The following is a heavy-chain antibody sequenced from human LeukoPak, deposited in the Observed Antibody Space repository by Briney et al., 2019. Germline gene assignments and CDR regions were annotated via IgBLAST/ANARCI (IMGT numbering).Heavy chain of an antibody. CDR1: GFTFSSYW. CDR3: ARVRGDCDNCGYYRATDY. J-gene: IGHJ4*02. CDR2: IKQDGSEK. V-gene: IGHV3-7*01. D-gene: IGHD3-22*01. Sequence: GGSLRLSCAASGFTFSSYWMSWVRQAPGKGLEWVANIKQDGSEKNYVDSVKGRFTISRDNAKNSLYPEMNSLRAEDTAVYYCARVRGDCDNCGYYRATDYWGQGTLVTVSS.